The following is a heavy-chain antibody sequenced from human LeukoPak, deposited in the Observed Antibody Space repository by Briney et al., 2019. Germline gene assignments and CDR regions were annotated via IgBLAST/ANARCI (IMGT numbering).Heavy chain of an antibody. CDR3: AKDAFVVVVAATVFDS. CDR1: GFTFSSYG. V-gene: IGHV3-30*18. Sequence: GRSLRLSCAASGFTFSSYGMHWVRQAPGKGLEWVAVISYDGSNRYYADSVEGRFTISRDNSKNTLYLQMNSLRPEDTAVYYCAKDAFVVVVAATVFDSWGQGTLVTVSS. D-gene: IGHD2-15*01. J-gene: IGHJ4*02. CDR2: ISYDGSNR.